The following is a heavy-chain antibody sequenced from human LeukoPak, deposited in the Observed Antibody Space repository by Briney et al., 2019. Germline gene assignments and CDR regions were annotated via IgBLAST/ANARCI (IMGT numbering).Heavy chain of an antibody. V-gene: IGHV4-39*01. D-gene: IGHD3-16*01. CDR1: GGSISSRSYY. Sequence: PSETLSLTCTVSGGSISSRSYYWGWIRQPPGKGLEWIGSIYYSGSTYYNPSLKSRVTISVDTSKNQFSLKLSSVTAADTAVYYCARMEGGFDYWGQGTLVTVSS. CDR3: ARMEGGFDY. CDR2: IYYSGST. J-gene: IGHJ4*02.